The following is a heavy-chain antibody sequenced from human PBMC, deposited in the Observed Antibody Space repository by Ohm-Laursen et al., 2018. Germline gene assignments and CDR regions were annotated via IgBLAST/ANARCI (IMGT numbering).Heavy chain of an antibody. CDR2: ISSSSSYI. V-gene: IGHV3-21*01. J-gene: IGHJ4*02. Sequence: SLRLSCAASGFTFSSYSMNWVRQAPGKGLEWVSSISSSSSYIYYADSVKGRFTISRDNAKNSLYLQMNSLRAEDTAVYYCARDLYFDWSLDYWGQGTLVTVSS. D-gene: IGHD3-9*01. CDR3: ARDLYFDWSLDY. CDR1: GFTFSSYS.